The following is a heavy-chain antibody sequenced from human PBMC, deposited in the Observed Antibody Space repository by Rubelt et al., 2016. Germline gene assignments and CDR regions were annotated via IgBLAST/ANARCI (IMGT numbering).Heavy chain of an antibody. J-gene: IGHJ4*02. D-gene: IGHD6-19*01. CDR2: IKEDGSEK. V-gene: IGHV3-7*05. Sequence: LVQPGESLRLSCAASGFSISNNWMSWVRQAPGKGLEWVANIKEDGSEKHYVDSVKGRFTISRDNAKNSLYLEMNSLRAEDTAMYYCARISSGWAEDYWGQGTLVTVSS. CDR1: GFSISNNW. CDR3: ARISSGWAEDY.